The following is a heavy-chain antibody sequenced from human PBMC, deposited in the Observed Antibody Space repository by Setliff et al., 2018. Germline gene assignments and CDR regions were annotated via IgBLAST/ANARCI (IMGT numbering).Heavy chain of an antibody. CDR1: AYTFTSSA. D-gene: IGHD3-3*01. J-gene: IGHJ4*02. V-gene: IGHV7-4-1*02. CDR2: INTNTGNP. CDR3: ASARPHFGVVIRSPPDY. Sequence: ASVKVSCKASAYTFTSSAMNWVRQAPGQGLEWMGWINTNTGNPTYVQGFTGRFVFSLDTSVSTAYLQISSLKAEDTAVYYCASARPHFGVVIRSPPDYWGQGTLVTVSS.